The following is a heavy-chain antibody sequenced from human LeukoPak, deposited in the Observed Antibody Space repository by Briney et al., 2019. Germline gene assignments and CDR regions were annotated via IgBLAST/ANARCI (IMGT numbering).Heavy chain of an antibody. CDR2: IDPNNGGA. J-gene: IGHJ4*02. CDR1: GYTFTDYQ. CDR3: ARRYSPTGPFDY. V-gene: IGHV1-2*02. D-gene: IGHD1-14*01. Sequence: ASVKVSCKASGYTFTDYQVYWVRQAPGQGLEWMGWIDPNNGGAHYAQKFQGRVTMTRDTSISTAYMELSRLGSDGTAVYYCARRYSPTGPFDYWGQGTLVTVSS.